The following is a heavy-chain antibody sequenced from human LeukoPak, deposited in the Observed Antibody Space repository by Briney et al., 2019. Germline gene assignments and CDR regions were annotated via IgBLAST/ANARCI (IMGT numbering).Heavy chain of an antibody. CDR1: GFTFSDYY. CDR3: ATSWELLPAEYFQH. CDR2: ISSRSSTI. V-gene: IGHV3-11*04. Sequence: KSGGSLRLSCAASGFTFSDYYMSWIRQAPGKGLEWVSYISSRSSTIYYADSVKGRFTISRDNAKNSLYLQMDSLRAEDTAVYYCATSWELLPAEYFQHWGQGTLVTVSS. D-gene: IGHD1-26*01. J-gene: IGHJ1*01.